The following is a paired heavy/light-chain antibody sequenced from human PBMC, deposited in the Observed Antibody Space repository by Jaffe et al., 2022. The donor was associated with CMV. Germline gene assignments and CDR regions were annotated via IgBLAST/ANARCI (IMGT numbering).Heavy chain of an antibody. J-gene: IGHJ4*02. CDR3: ASWAGSSSPWNYFDS. Sequence: EVQVLESGGGLVQPGGSLRLSCAASGFTFSSSGMSWVRQAPGKGLEWVSSVSGSGGSTYYADSVKGRFTISRDNSKNTLYLQMNSLRAEDTAFYYCASWAGSSSPWNYFDSWGLGTLVTVSS. D-gene: IGHD6-6*01. V-gene: IGHV3-23*01. CDR2: VSGSGGST. CDR1: GFTFSSSG.
Light chain of an antibody. Sequence: EIVMTQSPLSLPVTPGEPASISCRSSQSLLHSNGYNSLHWYLQRPGKSPQLLIYVASNRASGVPDRFSGSGSGTDFTLKISRVEAEDVGVYYCMQALQTPYTFGQGTKLEIK. CDR3: MQALQTPYT. CDR2: VAS. CDR1: QSLLHSNGYNS. J-gene: IGKJ2*01. V-gene: IGKV2-28*01.